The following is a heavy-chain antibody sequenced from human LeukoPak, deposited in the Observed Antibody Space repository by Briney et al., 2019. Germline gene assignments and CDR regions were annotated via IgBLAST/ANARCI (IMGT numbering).Heavy chain of an antibody. J-gene: IGHJ4*02. D-gene: IGHD3-3*01. CDR1: GFTFSGYS. Sequence: GGSLRLSCATSGFTFSGYSMNWLRHAPGNGLEWILYISSSSINIHYGDSVKGRFTISRDNAGNSLYLQMNSLRAEDTAVYYCGRDGTWDDCWSGYNFDYWGQGTLVTVSS. CDR2: ISSSSINI. CDR3: GRDGTWDDCWSGYNFDY. V-gene: IGHV3-48*01.